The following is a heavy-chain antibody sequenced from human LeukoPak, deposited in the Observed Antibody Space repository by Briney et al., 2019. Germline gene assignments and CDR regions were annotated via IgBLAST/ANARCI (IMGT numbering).Heavy chain of an antibody. CDR1: GGTFSSYA. CDR3: ARPNRGYSYGFKLRPPQSLGMDV. J-gene: IGHJ6*02. D-gene: IGHD5-18*01. CDR2: VSPIFGTA. Sequence: SVKVSCKASGGTFSSYAISWVRQAPGQGLEWMGVVSPIFGTADYAQKFQGRVTITADESTSTDYMELSSLRSEDTAVYYCARPNRGYSYGFKLRPPQSLGMDVWGQGTTVTVSS. V-gene: IGHV1-69*13.